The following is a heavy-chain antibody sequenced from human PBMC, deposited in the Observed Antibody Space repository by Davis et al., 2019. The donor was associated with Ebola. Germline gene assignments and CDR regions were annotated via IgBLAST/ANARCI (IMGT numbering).Heavy chain of an antibody. CDR2: ISSDSYFI. J-gene: IGHJ3*02. Sequence: GGSLRLSCVASGFTFSTYSMNWVRQAPGKGLEWVSSISSDSYFIYYADSLKGRFTISRDNAKNPLYLQLNSLRPEDTAVYHCARGGYYDSSGYSHDAFDIWGQGTRVTVSS. CDR1: GFTFSTYS. V-gene: IGHV3-21*01. CDR3: ARGGYYDSSGYSHDAFDI. D-gene: IGHD3-22*01.